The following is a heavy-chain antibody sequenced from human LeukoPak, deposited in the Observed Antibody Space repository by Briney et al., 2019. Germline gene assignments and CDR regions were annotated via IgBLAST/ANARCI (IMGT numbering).Heavy chain of an antibody. CDR1: GFTFRRYS. CDR3: ARGNSDYDHDY. CDR2: ISTTSRYI. Sequence: GGSLRLSCAASGFTFRRYSMNWVRQAPGKGLEWVSSISTTSRYIYYADSVQGRFTVTRDNAKNSLSLQMNSLRADDTAVYYCARGNSDYDHDYWGQGTLVTVSS. V-gene: IGHV3-21*01. J-gene: IGHJ4*02. D-gene: IGHD5-12*01.